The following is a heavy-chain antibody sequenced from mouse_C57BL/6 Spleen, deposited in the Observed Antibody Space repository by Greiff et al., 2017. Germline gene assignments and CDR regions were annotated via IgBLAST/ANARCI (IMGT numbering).Heavy chain of an antibody. CDR2: IDPSDSYT. CDR3: ARSYFYGSEAY. Sequence: QVQLQQPGAELVMPGASVKLSCKASGYTFTSYWMHWVKQRPGQGLEWIGEIDPSDSYTNYNQKFKGKSTLTVDKSSSTAYMQLSSLTSEDSAVYYCARSYFYGSEAYWGQGTLVTVSA. CDR1: GYTFTSYW. V-gene: IGHV1-69*01. J-gene: IGHJ3*01. D-gene: IGHD1-1*01.